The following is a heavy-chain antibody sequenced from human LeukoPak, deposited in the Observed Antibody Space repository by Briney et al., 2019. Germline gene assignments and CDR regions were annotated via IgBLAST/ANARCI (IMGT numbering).Heavy chain of an antibody. V-gene: IGHV4-59*08. CDR1: GGSISSYY. D-gene: IGHD1-26*01. J-gene: IGHJ6*03. CDR2: IYYSGST. CDR3: ARHAVRSSNYMDV. Sequence: SETLSLTCTVSGGSISSYYWSWIRQPPGKGLEWIGYIYYSGSTNYNPSLKSRVTISVDTSKNQFSLKLSSVTAADTAVYYCARHAVRSSNYMDVWGKGTTVTVSS.